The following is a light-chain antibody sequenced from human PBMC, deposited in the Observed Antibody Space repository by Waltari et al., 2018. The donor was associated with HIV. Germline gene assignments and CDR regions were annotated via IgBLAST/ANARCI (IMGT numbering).Light chain of an antibody. Sequence: QSVLTQPPSASGTPGQRVTISCSGSSSNIGSNSVYWYQQLPGTAPNRLIYRDNQRRSGVPARFSAAKSLTSASLAISGLRSDDEADYYCATWYDSLSVWVFGGGTKVTVL. CDR3: ATWYDSLSVWV. V-gene: IGLV1-47*01. J-gene: IGLJ3*02. CDR1: SSNIGSNS. CDR2: RDN.